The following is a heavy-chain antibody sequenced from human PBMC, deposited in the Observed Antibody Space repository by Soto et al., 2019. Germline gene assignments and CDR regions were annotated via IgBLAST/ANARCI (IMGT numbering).Heavy chain of an antibody. CDR1: GFTFSSYA. V-gene: IGHV3-30-3*01. D-gene: IGHD6-13*01. CDR3: ARDHSSSSSIYYGMDV. J-gene: IGHJ6*02. Sequence: PGGSLRLSCAASGFTFSSYAMHWVRQAPGKGLEWVAVISYDGSNKYYADSVKGRFTISRDNSKNTLYLQMNSLRAEDTAVYYCARDHSSSSSIYYGMDVWGQGTTVTVSS. CDR2: ISYDGSNK.